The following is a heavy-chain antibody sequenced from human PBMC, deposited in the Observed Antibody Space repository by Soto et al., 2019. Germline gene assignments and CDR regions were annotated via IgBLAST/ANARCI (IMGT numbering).Heavy chain of an antibody. CDR2: ISGSGIST. V-gene: IGHV3-23*01. Sequence: GGSLILSCAASGFTFSSYSMNWVRKAPGKGLEWVSGISGSGISTHYADSVKGRFTVSRDNSKNTLYLQMNSLRAEDTAVYNCAKEPVGPDWYFDLWGRGTLVTVSS. CDR1: GFTFSSYS. J-gene: IGHJ2*01. CDR3: AKEPVGPDWYFDL.